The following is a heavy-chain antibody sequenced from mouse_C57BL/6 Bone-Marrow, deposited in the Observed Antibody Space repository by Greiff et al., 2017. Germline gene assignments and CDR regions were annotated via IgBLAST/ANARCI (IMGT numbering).Heavy chain of an antibody. CDR2: IDPSDSYT. CDR3: ARCGYYSWFAY. Sequence: QVQLQQPGAELVMPGASVKLSCKASGYTFTSYWMHWVKQRPGQGLEWIGEIDPSDSYTNYNQKFKGKSTLTVDKSSSTAYMQLSSLASADSAVYYCARCGYYSWFAYWGQGTLVTVSA. D-gene: IGHD2-3*01. CDR1: GYTFTSYW. J-gene: IGHJ3*01. V-gene: IGHV1-69*01.